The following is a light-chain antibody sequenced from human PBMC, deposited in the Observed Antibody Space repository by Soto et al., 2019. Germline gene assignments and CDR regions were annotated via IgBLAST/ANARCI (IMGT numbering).Light chain of an antibody. Sequence: DIRITKSPSTLSAPVGDRVTITCRASQSISSWLAWYQQKPGKAPKLLIYDASSLESGVPSRFSGSGSGTEFTLTISSLQPDDFATYYCQQYNSYSWPFGQGTKV. CDR2: DAS. V-gene: IGKV1-5*01. CDR1: QSISSW. J-gene: IGKJ1*01. CDR3: QQYNSYSWP.